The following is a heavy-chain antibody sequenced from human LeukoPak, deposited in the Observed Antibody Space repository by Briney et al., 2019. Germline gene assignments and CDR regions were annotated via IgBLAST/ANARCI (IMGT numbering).Heavy chain of an antibody. J-gene: IGHJ4*02. Sequence: QAGGSLRLSCAASGFTFGSYAIHWVRQAPGKGLEWVAVISFDGTDAFYADSVKGRFTISRDNSKNTLYLHINSLRAEDTAVYYCVKDNPLDYWGQGTLVIVSS. CDR2: ISFDGTDA. CDR3: VKDNPLDY. CDR1: GFTFGSYA. V-gene: IGHV3-30*04. D-gene: IGHD1-14*01.